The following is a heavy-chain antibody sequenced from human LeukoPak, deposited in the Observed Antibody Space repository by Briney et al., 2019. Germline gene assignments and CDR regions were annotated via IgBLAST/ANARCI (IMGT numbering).Heavy chain of an antibody. V-gene: IGHV3-30-3*01. CDR2: ISYDGSNK. CDR1: GFTFSSYA. D-gene: IGHD2-15*01. Sequence: GGSLRLSCAASGFTFSSYAMHWVRQAPGKGLEWVAVISYDGSNKYYADSVKGRFTISRDNSRNMLYLQMNSLRAEDTAVYFCARDLSTYYCIDYWGQGTLVTVSS. CDR3: ARDLSTYYCIDY. J-gene: IGHJ4*02.